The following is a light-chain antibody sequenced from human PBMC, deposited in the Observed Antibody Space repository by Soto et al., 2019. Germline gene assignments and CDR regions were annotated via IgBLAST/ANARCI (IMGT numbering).Light chain of an antibody. CDR3: ATWDDSLSAWV. CDR1: RSNIGSNY. V-gene: IGLV1-47*01. CDR2: TNY. J-gene: IGLJ3*02. Sequence: QSVLTQPPSVSGTPGQRVTFSCSGSRSNIGSNYVYWYQQLPETAPKLLIYTNYQRPSGVPDRFSGSKSGTSASLAISGLRSEDEADYYCATWDDSLSAWVFGGGTKLTVL.